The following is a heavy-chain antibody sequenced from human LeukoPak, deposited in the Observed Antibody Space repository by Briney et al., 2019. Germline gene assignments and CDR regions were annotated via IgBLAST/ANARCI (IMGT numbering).Heavy chain of an antibody. CDR2: MNPNSGST. CDR1: GYTFTSYD. Sequence: ASVKVSCKASGYTFTSYDINWERQATGQGLEWMGWMNPNSGSTGYAQKFQGRVTMTRNTSISTAYMELSSLRSEDTAVYYCARGSPEAAGGSYWGQGTLVTVSS. D-gene: IGHD6-13*01. CDR3: ARGSPEAAGGSY. J-gene: IGHJ4*02. V-gene: IGHV1-8*01.